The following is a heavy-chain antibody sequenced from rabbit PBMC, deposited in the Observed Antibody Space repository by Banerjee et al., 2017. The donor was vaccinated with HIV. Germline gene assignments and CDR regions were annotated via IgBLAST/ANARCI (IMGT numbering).Heavy chain of an antibody. J-gene: IGHJ4*01. V-gene: IGHV1S40*01. D-gene: IGHD4-1*01. Sequence: QSVEESGGDLVRPGASLTLTCTASGFSFSSSVYMWWVRQAPGKGLEWIGTIYAGSTGTTDYASWAKGRFTISKTSSTTVTLQMTSLTAADTATYFCARDLAGVIGWNFNLWGPGTLVTVS. CDR2: IYAGSTGTT. CDR3: ARDLAGVIGWNFNL. CDR1: GFSFSSSVY.